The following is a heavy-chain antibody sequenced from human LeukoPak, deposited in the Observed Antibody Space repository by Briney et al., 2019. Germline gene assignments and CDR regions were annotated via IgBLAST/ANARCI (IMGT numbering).Heavy chain of an antibody. CDR1: GYTFTGYY. CDR2: INPNSGGT. D-gene: IGHD3-3*01. V-gene: IGHV1-2*02. Sequence: GASVKVSCKASGYTFTGYYMHWVRQALGQGLEWMGWINPNSGGTNYAQKFQGRVTMTRDTSISTAYMELSRLRSDDTAVYYCARDHGLRFLAVGWLDVWGKGTTVTVSS. CDR3: ARDHGLRFLAVGWLDV. J-gene: IGHJ6*03.